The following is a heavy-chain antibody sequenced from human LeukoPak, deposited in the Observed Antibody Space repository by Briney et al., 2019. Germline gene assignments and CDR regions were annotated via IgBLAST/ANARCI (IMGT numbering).Heavy chain of an antibody. V-gene: IGHV4-59*01. CDR1: GGSISSYY. J-gene: IGHJ4*02. CDR2: IYYSGST. CDR3: ARFEPGGNYFDY. D-gene: IGHD3-16*01. Sequence: SETLSLTCTVSGGSISSYYWSWIRQPPGKGLKWIGYIYYSGSTNYNPSLKSRVTISVDTSKNQFSLKLSSVTAADTAVYYCARFEPGGNYFDYWGQGTLVTVSS.